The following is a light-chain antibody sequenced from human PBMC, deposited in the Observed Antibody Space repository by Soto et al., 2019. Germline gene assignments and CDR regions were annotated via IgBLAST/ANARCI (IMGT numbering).Light chain of an antibody. CDR3: QQSYSPPPIT. V-gene: IGKV1-39*01. J-gene: IGKJ5*01. Sequence: IQMTQSPSSLSASVGDRVTITCRASQGIRNDLGWYQQKPGKAPKLLIYAASSLQSGVPSRFSGSGSGTDFTLTISSLQPEDFATYYCQQSYSPPPITFGQGTRLEIK. CDR2: AAS. CDR1: QGIRND.